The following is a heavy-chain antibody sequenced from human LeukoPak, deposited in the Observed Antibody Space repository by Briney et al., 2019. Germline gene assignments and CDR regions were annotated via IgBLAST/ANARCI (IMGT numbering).Heavy chain of an antibody. V-gene: IGHV3-30*02. Sequence: GGSLRLSCAASGFTFSSYGMHWVRQAPGKGLEWVAFIRYDGSNKYYADSVKGRFTISRDNSKNTLYLQMNSPRAEDTAVYYCAKVSDYGDYVSFDYWGQGTLVTVSS. CDR1: GFTFSSYG. D-gene: IGHD4-17*01. CDR2: IRYDGSNK. J-gene: IGHJ4*02. CDR3: AKVSDYGDYVSFDY.